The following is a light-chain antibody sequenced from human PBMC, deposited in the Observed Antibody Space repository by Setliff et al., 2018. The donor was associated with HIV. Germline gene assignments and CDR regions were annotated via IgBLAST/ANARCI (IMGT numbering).Light chain of an antibody. Sequence: QSALAQPASVSGSPGQSITISCTGTSNDVGRYDLVSWYQQHPARAPKLIIYQATRRPSGVSNRFSGSKSGNVASLTISGLQAEDEADYYCCSNTGSKTFVFGTGTKV. CDR1: SNDVGRYDL. V-gene: IGLV2-23*01. CDR3: CSNTGSKTFV. J-gene: IGLJ1*01. CDR2: QAT.